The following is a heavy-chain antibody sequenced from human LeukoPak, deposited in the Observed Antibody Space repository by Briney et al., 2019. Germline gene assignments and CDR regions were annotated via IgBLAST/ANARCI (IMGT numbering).Heavy chain of an antibody. V-gene: IGHV4-39*01. D-gene: IGHD3-22*01. J-gene: IGHJ1*01. CDR3: ARRRYYDGSGYLE. CDR2: IYYRGRT. CDR1: GDSVSRSDSY. Sequence: SETLSLTCSVSGDSVSRSDSYWDWIRQPPGKGLEWIGTIYYRGRTYYSPSLKSRVTMSVDPSNNQFSLNLRSVTAADTALYYCARRRYYDGSGYLEWGQGTLLSVSS.